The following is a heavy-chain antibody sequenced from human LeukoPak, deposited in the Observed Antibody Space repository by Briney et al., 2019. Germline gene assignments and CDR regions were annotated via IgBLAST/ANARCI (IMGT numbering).Heavy chain of an antibody. CDR2: ISGSSSSS. D-gene: IGHD3-22*01. Sequence: GGSLRLSCTGSGFTFGDYAMNWFRQAPGKGLEWVSGISGSSSSSYYADSVKGRFTISRDYSNNTVYLQMNSLRAEDTAVYYCVKEGEVVITHRFDSWGQGTLVTVSS. CDR3: VKEGEVVITHRFDS. J-gene: IGHJ4*02. CDR1: GFTFGDYA. V-gene: IGHV3-23*01.